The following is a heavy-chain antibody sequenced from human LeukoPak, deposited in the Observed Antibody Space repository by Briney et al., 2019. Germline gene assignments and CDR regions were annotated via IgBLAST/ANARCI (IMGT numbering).Heavy chain of an antibody. V-gene: IGHV4-59*08. D-gene: IGHD2-15*01. CDR2: IYYSGNT. CDR1: GGSISGYY. CDR3: ARHYSLSNAANAFDI. J-gene: IGHJ3*02. Sequence: SETLSLTCTVSGGSISGYYWSWFRQPPGKELEWIAYIYYSGNTNYSPSLKSRVSISVDTSDNRFSLRLSSATAADTAVYYCARHYSLSNAANAFDIWGQGKMVTVSS.